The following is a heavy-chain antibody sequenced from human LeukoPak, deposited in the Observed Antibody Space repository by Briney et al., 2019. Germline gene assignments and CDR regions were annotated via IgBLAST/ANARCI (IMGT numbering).Heavy chain of an antibody. CDR3: ALAGEFGGKLDY. D-gene: IGHD3-10*01. V-gene: IGHV1-69*05. Sequence: ASVKVSCKASGGTFSSYAISWVRQAPGQGLEWMGGIIPIFGTANYAQKFQGRVTITTDESTSTAYMELSSLRSEDTAVYYCALAGEFGGKLDYWGQGTLVTVSS. CDR2: IIPIFGTA. CDR1: GGTFSSYA. J-gene: IGHJ4*02.